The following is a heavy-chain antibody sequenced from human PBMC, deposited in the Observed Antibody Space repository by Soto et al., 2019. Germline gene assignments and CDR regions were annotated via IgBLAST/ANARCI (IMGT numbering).Heavy chain of an antibody. V-gene: IGHV6-1*01. CDR1: GDSVSSNSAA. CDR2: TYYRSKWYN. D-gene: IGHD2-15*01. J-gene: IGHJ5*02. CDR3: ARGPANSCSGGRCYRNLWFDP. Sequence: SQTLSLTCAVSGDSVSSNSAAWNWIRQSPSRGLEWLGRTYYRSKWYNDYAVSVKSRITINPDTSKNQFSLQLNSVTPEDTAVYHSARGPANSCSGGRCYRNLWFDPWGDGTLVTVSS.